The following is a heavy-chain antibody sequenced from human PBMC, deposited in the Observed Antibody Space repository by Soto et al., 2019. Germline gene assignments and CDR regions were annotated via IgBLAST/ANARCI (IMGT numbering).Heavy chain of an antibody. Sequence: ERSLRRYCVASGFSLSNYDKSWVRQAPGKGLEWVSAITGTAGTTYYADSVKGRFTISRDNSKNTLYLLMNSLRAEDTAIYYCAKCSSVGCYSPLRPWRQGSQFTVSS. CDR1: GFSLSNYD. V-gene: IGHV3-23*01. CDR3: AKCSSVGCYSPLRP. D-gene: IGHD2-15*01. CDR2: ITGTAGTT. J-gene: IGHJ5*02.